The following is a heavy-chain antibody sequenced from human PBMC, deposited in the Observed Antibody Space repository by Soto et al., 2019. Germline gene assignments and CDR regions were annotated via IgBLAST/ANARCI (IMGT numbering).Heavy chain of an antibody. CDR3: ARSYYDSSGSDY. Sequence: ASVKVSCKASGYTFTSYAMHWVRQAPGQRLEWMGWINAGNGNTKYSQKFQGRVTMTRDTSTSTVYMELSSLKSEDTAVYYCARSYYDSSGSDYWGQGTLVTVSS. CDR2: INAGNGNT. J-gene: IGHJ4*02. D-gene: IGHD3-22*01. CDR1: GYTFTSYA. V-gene: IGHV1-3*01.